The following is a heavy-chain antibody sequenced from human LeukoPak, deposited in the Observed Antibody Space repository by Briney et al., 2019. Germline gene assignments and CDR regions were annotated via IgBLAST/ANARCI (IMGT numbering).Heavy chain of an antibody. Sequence: GSSVKVSCKASGGTFSSYAISWVRQAPGQGLEWMGGIIPIFGTANYAQKFQGRVTITTDESTSTAYMELSSLRSEDTAVYYCARVRGLGYCSSTSCYGTRLDYCMDVWGKGTTVTVSS. V-gene: IGHV1-69*05. J-gene: IGHJ6*03. CDR3: ARVRGLGYCSSTSCYGTRLDYCMDV. CDR1: GGTFSSYA. D-gene: IGHD2-2*01. CDR2: IIPIFGTA.